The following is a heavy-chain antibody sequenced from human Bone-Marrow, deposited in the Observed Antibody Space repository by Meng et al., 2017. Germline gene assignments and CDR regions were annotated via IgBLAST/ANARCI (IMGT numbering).Heavy chain of an antibody. J-gene: IGHJ5*02. CDR3: AKDSGGDVINWFDP. Sequence: SGFMFSDHYMDWDRQAPGKGLEWVSVISGSGGGAYYADSVKGRFTISRDNSKNTLYLQMNSLRAEDTAIYYCAKDSGGDVINWFDPWGQGTLVTVSS. D-gene: IGHD2-21*02. CDR2: ISGSGGGA. CDR1: GFMFSDHY. V-gene: IGHV3-23*01.